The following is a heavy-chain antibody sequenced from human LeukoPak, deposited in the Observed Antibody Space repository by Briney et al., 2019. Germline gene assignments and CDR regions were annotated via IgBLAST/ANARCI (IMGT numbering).Heavy chain of an antibody. CDR3: AREGYGDNVGNWFDP. CDR2: ISAYNGNT. V-gene: IGHV1-18*01. Sequence: ASVKVSCKASGYTFTSYGISWVRQAAGQGLECMGWISAYNGNTNYAQKLQGRVTMTTDTSTSTAYMELRSLRSDDTAVYYCAREGYGDNVGNWFDPWGQGTLVTVSS. J-gene: IGHJ5*02. D-gene: IGHD4-17*01. CDR1: GYTFTSYG.